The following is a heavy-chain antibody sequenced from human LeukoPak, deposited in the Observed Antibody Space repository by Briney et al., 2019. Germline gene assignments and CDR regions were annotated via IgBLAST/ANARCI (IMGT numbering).Heavy chain of an antibody. J-gene: IGHJ4*02. CDR2: SSTSGNSI. CDR3: ARDHGSGTSDFDY. CDR1: GFSLSNYE. V-gene: IGHV3-48*03. Sequence: PGGSLRLSCAASGFSLSNYEMNWVRQAPGKGLEWVSYSSTSGNSIYYADSVKGRFTISRDNAKNLLYLQLNSLRAEDTAVYYCARDHGSGTSDFDYWGQGTLVTVSS. D-gene: IGHD3-10*01.